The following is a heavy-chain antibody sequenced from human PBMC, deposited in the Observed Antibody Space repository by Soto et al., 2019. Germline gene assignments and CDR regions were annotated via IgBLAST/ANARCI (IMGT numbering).Heavy chain of an antibody. CDR2: INHSGST. CDR1: CTSFFGSY. D-gene: IGHD2-15*01. CDR3: ARQCRGVTCHWFVP. J-gene: IGHJ5*02. V-gene: IGHV4-34*01. Sequence: SATLSLTCALHCTSFFGSYWTWIRQPPGTGLEWIGEINHSGSTNYNPSLKSRVTISVDTSKNQFSLTLTSVTAADTAVYYCARQCRGVTCHWFVPWGQG.